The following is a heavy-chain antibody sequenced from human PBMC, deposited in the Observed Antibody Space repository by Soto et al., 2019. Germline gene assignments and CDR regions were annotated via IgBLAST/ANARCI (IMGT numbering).Heavy chain of an antibody. CDR2: IGSSDNII. CDR3: ARDLGYYESSGYFDC. J-gene: IGHJ4*02. Sequence: QVQLVESGGGLVKPGGSLRLSCAASGFTFSDYYMSWIRQAPGKGLEWVSYIGSSDNIIYYADSVKGRFTISRDNAKNSLYLQMNSLRAEDTAVYYCARDLGYYESSGYFDCWGQGTLVTVSS. D-gene: IGHD3-22*01. V-gene: IGHV3-11*01. CDR1: GFTFSDYY.